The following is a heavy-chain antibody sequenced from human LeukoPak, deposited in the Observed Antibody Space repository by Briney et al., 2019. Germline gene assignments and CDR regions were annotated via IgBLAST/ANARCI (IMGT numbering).Heavy chain of an antibody. D-gene: IGHD6-19*01. CDR2: ISSSGSTI. V-gene: IGHV3-11*01. J-gene: IGHJ4*02. Sequence: GGSLRLSCAASGFTFSDYYTSWIRQAPGKGLEWVSYISSSGSTIYYADSVKGRFTISRDNAKNSLYLQMNSLRAEDTAVYYCARALLGIAVAFDYWGQGTLVTVSS. CDR3: ARALLGIAVAFDY. CDR1: GFTFSDYY.